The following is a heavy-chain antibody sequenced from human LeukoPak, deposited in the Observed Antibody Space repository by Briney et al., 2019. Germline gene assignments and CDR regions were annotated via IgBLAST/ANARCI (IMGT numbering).Heavy chain of an antibody. V-gene: IGHV3-74*01. J-gene: IGHJ4*02. CDR3: ARQSTAAPIDY. Sequence: GASLRLSCAASEFTFSSYWMHWVRQAPGKGLVWVSRINGDGSDTSYADSVKGRFTISRDNAKNTLYLQMNSLRAEDTAVYYCARQSTAAPIDYWGQGTLVTVSS. CDR1: EFTFSSYW. D-gene: IGHD6-6*01. CDR2: INGDGSDT.